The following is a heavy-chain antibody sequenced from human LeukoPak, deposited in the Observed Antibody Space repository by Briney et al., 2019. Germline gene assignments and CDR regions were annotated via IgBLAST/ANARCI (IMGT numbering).Heavy chain of an antibody. D-gene: IGHD3-9*01. CDR2: INPNSGGT. V-gene: IGHV1-2*06. CDR3: ARPGEDQGYDNTFDY. CDR1: GYTFTGYY. Sequence: GASVKVSCKASGYTFTGYYMHWVRQAPGQGLEWMGRINPNSGGTNYAQKFQGRVTMTRDTSISTAYMELSRLRSDDTAVYYCARPGEDQGYDNTFDYWGQGTLVTVSS. J-gene: IGHJ4*02.